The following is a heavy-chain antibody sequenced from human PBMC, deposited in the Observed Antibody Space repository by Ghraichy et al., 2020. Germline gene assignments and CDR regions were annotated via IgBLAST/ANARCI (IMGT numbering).Heavy chain of an antibody. CDR1: GFTFSSYS. CDR3: AILLNYGDDPYFDY. D-gene: IGHD4-17*01. V-gene: IGHV3-48*02. Sequence: GGSLRLSCAASGFTFSSYSMNWVRQAPGKGLEWVSYISSSSSTIYYADSVKGRFTISRDNAKNSLYLQMNSLRDEDTAVYYCAILLNYGDDPYFDYWGQGTLVTVSS. J-gene: IGHJ4*02. CDR2: ISSSSSTI.